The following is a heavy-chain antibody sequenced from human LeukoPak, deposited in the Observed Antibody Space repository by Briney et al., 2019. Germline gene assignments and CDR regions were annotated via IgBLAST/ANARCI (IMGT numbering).Heavy chain of an antibody. D-gene: IGHD3-10*01. CDR3: ARHRGFNEFDS. J-gene: IGHJ4*02. CDR1: GDSIISSGYY. Sequence: PSETLSLTCTVSGDSIISSGYYWGWIRQPPGKGLEWIGSIYYSGSTYYNPSLKSRVIISVGTSKNQFSLKLSSVTAADTALYFCARHRGFNEFDSWGQGTLVTVSS. CDR2: IYYSGST. V-gene: IGHV4-39*01.